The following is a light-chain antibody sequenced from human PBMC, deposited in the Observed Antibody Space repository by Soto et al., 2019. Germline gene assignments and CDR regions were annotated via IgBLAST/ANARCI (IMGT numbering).Light chain of an antibody. CDR3: QQYTNWPPST. V-gene: IGKV3-15*01. J-gene: IGKJ5*01. CDR2: GAS. CDR1: QSVSSN. Sequence: EIVMTQSPATLSVSPVPRATLSCRASQSVSSNFDWDQQKPGQAHRLLIYGASTRAPDIQAMFSGSWSRTEFTLTIRRLQSEDFAVYYWQQYTNWPPSTCGQETRQELQ.